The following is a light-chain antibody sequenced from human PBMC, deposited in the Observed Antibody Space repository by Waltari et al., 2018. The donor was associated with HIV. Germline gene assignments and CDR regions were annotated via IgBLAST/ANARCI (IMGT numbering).Light chain of an antibody. V-gene: IGLV6-57*01. Sequence: NFMLTQPHSVSESPGKTVTISCTRSSGSIASKYVQWYQQRPGSSPTTLIYEDNQRPSGVPDRFSGSIDSSSNSASLTISGLKTEDEADYYCQSYDSSNHVVFGGGTKLTVL. CDR1: SGSIASKY. CDR3: QSYDSSNHVV. J-gene: IGLJ2*01. CDR2: EDN.